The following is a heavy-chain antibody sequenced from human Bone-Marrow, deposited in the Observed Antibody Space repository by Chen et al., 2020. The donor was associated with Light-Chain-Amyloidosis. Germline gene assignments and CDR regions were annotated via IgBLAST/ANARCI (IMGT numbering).Heavy chain of an antibody. J-gene: IGHJ5*02. CDR1: GGTFNCYG. Sequence: QVQLVQSGAEVKKPGSSVKVSCRASGGTFNCYGVSWIRQAPGQGLEWMGWIIPMFGRAHYAQKFQGRVTMTADESTNTAYMELSRLGSEDTAVYYCARDETPIFGVVTYNWFDPWGQGTLVTVSS. D-gene: IGHD3-3*01. V-gene: IGHV1-69*01. CDR2: IIPMFGRA. CDR3: ARDETPIFGVVTYNWFDP.